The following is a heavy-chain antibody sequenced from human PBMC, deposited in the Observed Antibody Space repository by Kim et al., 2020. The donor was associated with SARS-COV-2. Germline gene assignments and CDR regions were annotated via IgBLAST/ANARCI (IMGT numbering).Heavy chain of an antibody. V-gene: IGHV4-4*09. CDR3: AGYSGSLDAFDI. Sequence: NYNPTLKSRVTISVDTSKNQFSLKLSSVTAADTAVYYCAGYSGSLDAFDIWGQGTMVTVSS. D-gene: IGHD1-26*01. J-gene: IGHJ3*02.